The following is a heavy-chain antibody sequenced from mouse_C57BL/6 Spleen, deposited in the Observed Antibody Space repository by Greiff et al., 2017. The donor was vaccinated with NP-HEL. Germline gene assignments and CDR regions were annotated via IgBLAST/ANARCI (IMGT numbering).Heavy chain of an antibody. D-gene: IGHD1-1*01. J-gene: IGHJ3*01. CDR2: IRNKANGYTT. CDR1: GFTFTDYY. CDR3: ARYYYGSSPWFAY. V-gene: IGHV7-3*01. Sequence: DVKLQESGGGLVQPGGSLSLSCAASGFTFTDYYMSWVRQPPGKALEWLGFIRNKANGYTTEYSASVKGRFTISRDNSQSILYLQMNALRAEDSATYYCARYYYGSSPWFAYWGQGTLVTVSA.